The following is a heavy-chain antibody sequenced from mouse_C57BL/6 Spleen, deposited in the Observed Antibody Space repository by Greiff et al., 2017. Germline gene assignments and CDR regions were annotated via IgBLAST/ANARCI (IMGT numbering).Heavy chain of an antibody. J-gene: IGHJ4*01. D-gene: IGHD2-2*01. Sequence: EVKLMESGPELVKPGASVKISCKASGYSFTDYNMNWVKQSNGKSLEWIGVINPNYGTTSYNQKFKGKATLTVDQSSSTAYMQLNSLTSEDSAVYYCARSGENGYDDYAMDYWGQGTSVTVSS. V-gene: IGHV1-39*01. CDR2: INPNYGTT. CDR1: GYSFTDYN. CDR3: ARSGENGYDDYAMDY.